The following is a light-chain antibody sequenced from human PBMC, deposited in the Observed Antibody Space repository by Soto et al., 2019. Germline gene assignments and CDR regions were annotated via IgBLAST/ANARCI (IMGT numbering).Light chain of an antibody. Sequence: QAVVTQSPSVSGAPGQRVTISCTGSSSNVGAGFDVHWYQQLPGTAPKLLIYANNNRPSGVPDRFSGSKSGTSASLAITGLQAEDEADYYCQSYDSSLGGSVFGTGTKLTVL. CDR2: ANN. CDR3: QSYDSSLGGSV. V-gene: IGLV1-40*01. CDR1: SSNVGAGFD. J-gene: IGLJ1*01.